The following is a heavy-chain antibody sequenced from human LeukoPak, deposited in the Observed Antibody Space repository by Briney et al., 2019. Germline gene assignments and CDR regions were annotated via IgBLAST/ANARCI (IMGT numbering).Heavy chain of an antibody. CDR1: GFTFSDYA. Sequence: GGSLRLSCAASGFTFSDYAMNWVRQAPGKGLEWVSSITSTSTYIYYADSVKGRFTISRDNAKNSLYLQMNSLRAEDTAVYYCASFPRLAVADFDYWGQGTLVTVSS. CDR2: ITSTSTYI. CDR3: ASFPRLAVADFDY. V-gene: IGHV3-21*04. J-gene: IGHJ4*02. D-gene: IGHD6-19*01.